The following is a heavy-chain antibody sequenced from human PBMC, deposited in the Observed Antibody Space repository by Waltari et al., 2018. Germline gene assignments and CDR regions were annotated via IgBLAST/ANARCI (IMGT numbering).Heavy chain of an antibody. D-gene: IGHD2-15*01. Sequence: QVQLVQSGAEVKKPGASVKVSCRVSGYSLTESALHWVRQAPGKGLAWLGGFDPEDGEAVDAQECQGRVTMTEDTSKDTAYMELSSLTYEDTAVYYCTRDRVGYCSGGTCYSRWFDPWGQGTLVTVSS. CDR2: FDPEDGEA. J-gene: IGHJ5*02. CDR1: GYSLTESA. V-gene: IGHV1-24*01. CDR3: TRDRVGYCSGGTCYSRWFDP.